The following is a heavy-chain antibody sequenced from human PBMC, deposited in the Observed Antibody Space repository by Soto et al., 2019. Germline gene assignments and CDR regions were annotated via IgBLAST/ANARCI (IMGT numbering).Heavy chain of an antibody. J-gene: IGHJ6*02. CDR1: GGSFSGYY. CDR3: ARGLRNAYYDILTGYRYYYYGMDV. CDR2: INHSGST. D-gene: IGHD3-9*01. Sequence: SETLSLTCAVYGGSFSGYYWSWIRQPPGKGLEWIGEINHSGSTNYNPSLKSRVTISVDTSKNQFSLKLSSVTAADTAVYYCARGLRNAYYDILTGYRYYYYGMDVWGQGTTVTVSS. V-gene: IGHV4-34*01.